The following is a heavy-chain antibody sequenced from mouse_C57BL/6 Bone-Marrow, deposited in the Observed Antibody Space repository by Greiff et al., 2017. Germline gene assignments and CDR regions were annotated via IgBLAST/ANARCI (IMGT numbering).Heavy chain of an antibody. Sequence: EVPLQQSGPELVKPGASVKISCKASGYTFTDYYMNWVKQSHGKSLEWIGDINPNNGGTSYNQKFKGKATLTVDKSSSTAYMELRSLTSEDSAVYYCASATGEGDYWGQGTTLTVSS. CDR3: ASATGEGDY. D-gene: IGHD1-1*01. CDR2: INPNNGGT. V-gene: IGHV1-26*01. CDR1: GYTFTDYY. J-gene: IGHJ2*01.